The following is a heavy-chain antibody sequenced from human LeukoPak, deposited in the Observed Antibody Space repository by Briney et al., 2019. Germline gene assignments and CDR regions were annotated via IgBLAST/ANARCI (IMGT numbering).Heavy chain of an antibody. CDR2: ISYDGSNK. D-gene: IGHD2-2*01. CDR1: GFTFSSYA. V-gene: IGHV3-30-3*01. Sequence: GGSLRLSCAASGFTFSSYAMHWVRQAPGKGLEWVAVISYDGSNKYYADSVKGRFTISRDNPKNTLYLQMNSLRAEDTAVYYCARAHGCSSATCYHNWLDPWGQGALVTVSS. CDR3: ARAHGCSSATCYHNWLDP. J-gene: IGHJ5*02.